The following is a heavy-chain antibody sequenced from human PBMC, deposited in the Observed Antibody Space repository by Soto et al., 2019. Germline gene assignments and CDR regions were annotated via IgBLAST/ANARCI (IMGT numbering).Heavy chain of an antibody. V-gene: IGHV4-39*01. CDR1: GGSIRSSSYY. CDR3: QIEIRGVSIVGNDD. J-gene: IGHJ1*01. CDR2: VYYNGAT. Sequence: PSETLSLTCTVSGGSIRSSSYYWGWIRQPPGKGLEWIGTVYYNGATMYNPSLKSRVTISIDTSKNQFSLNLNSVTAADTAVYYCQIEIRGVSIVGNDDWGEGTQVTVSS. D-gene: IGHD3-10*01.